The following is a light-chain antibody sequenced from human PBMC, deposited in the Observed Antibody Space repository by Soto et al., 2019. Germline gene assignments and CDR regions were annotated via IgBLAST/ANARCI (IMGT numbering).Light chain of an antibody. CDR1: QDIRVH. CDR3: QKCNGGPCT. J-gene: IGKJ3*01. V-gene: IGKV1-27*01. CDR2: TSS. Sequence: DIQMTQSPSSLSASVGDRVTITCRASQDIRVHLAWYLQKPGKVPQLLIHTSSPLHSGVTSRLSDTGFGTEFTLAINSLQSEDVGVYSCQKCNGGPCTFGPGTTVDVK.